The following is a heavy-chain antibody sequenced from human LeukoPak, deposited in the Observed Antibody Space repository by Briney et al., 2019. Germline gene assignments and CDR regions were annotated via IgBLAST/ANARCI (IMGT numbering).Heavy chain of an antibody. V-gene: IGHV3-74*01. J-gene: IGHJ3*02. CDR1: GFTFSGSW. D-gene: IGHD6-13*01. CDR3: ARAAEGTRNAFDI. CDR2: INSDGSST. Sequence: GGSLRLSCAASGFTFSGSWMHWVRQDPGKGLVWVSRINSDGSSTNYADSVKGRFTISRDNAKNTLSLQMNSLRAEDTAVYYCARAAEGTRNAFDIWGQGTMVTVSS.